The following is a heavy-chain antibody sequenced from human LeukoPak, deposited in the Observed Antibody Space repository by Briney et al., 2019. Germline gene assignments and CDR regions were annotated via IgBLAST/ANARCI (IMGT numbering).Heavy chain of an antibody. Sequence: GASLKICCKGSGYSFTTYWIGCVRQMRGKGLEWMGIIYPDDSDTRYSPSFQGQVTMSADKSISTAYLQWSSLKASDIAMYYCARRSYAFDIWGQGTMVTVSS. CDR1: GYSFTTYW. V-gene: IGHV5-51*01. CDR3: ARRSYAFDI. CDR2: IYPDDSDT. J-gene: IGHJ3*02.